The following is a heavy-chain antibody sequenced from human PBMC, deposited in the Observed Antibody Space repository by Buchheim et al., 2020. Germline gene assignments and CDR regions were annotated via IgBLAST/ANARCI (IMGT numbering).Heavy chain of an antibody. V-gene: IGHV4-34*01. CDR1: GGSFSGYY. D-gene: IGHD2-2*02. Sequence: QVQLQQWGAGLLKPSETLSLTCAVYGGSFSGYYWSWIRQPPGKGLEWIGEINHSGSTNYNPSLKSRVTISVDTSKNQFSLKLSSVTAADTAVYYCARGALGYCSSTSCYNFFDYWGQGTL. CDR3: ARGALGYCSSTSCYNFFDY. CDR2: INHSGST. J-gene: IGHJ4*02.